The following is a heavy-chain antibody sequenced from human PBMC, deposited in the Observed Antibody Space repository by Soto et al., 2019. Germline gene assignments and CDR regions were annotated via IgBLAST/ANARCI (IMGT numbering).Heavy chain of an antibody. D-gene: IGHD6-19*01. CDR3: ARDSSGWYDRFDP. V-gene: IGHV1-46*03. CDR1: GYTFTSYY. J-gene: IGHJ5*02. Sequence: ASVKVSCKASGYTFTSYYMHWVRQAPGQGLEWMGIINPSGGSTSYAQKFQGRVTMTRDTSTSTVYMELSSLRSEDTAVYYCARDSSGWYDRFDPWGQGTLVTVS. CDR2: INPSGGST.